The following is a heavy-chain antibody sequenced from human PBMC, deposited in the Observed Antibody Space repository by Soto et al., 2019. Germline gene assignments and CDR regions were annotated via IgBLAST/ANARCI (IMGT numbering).Heavy chain of an antibody. CDR2: IDYSGST. Sequence: QVQLQESGPGLVNPSEILSLTCTVADGSISSYYWSWIRQPPGKGLEWIGYIDYSGSTYYNPSLKSRVTISEDRSRNQFSLRLTSVTAADTAVYYCASRNKGYYYGMDVWGQGITVTVSS. CDR3: ASRNKGYYYGMDV. J-gene: IGHJ6*02. CDR1: DGSISSYY. V-gene: IGHV4-59*01.